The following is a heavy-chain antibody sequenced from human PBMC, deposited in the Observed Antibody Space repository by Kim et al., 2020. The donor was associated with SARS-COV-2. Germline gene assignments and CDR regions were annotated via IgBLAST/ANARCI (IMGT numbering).Heavy chain of an antibody. J-gene: IGHJ4*02. Sequence: GGSLRLSCAASGFTFSSYGMHWVRQAPGKGLEWVAVIWYDGSNKYYADSVKGRFTISRDNSKNTLYLQMNSLRAEDTAVYYCARDLGGGAPDYWGQGTLVTVSS. D-gene: IGHD1-26*01. CDR2: IWYDGSNK. CDR1: GFTFSSYG. V-gene: IGHV3-33*01. CDR3: ARDLGGGAPDY.